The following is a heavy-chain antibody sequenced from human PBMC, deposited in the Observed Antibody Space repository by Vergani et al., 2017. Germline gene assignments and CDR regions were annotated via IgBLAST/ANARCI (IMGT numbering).Heavy chain of an antibody. D-gene: IGHD7-27*01. CDR2: INAGNGNT. CDR1: GYTFTSYG. V-gene: IGHV1-18*04. Sequence: QVQLVQSGAEVKKPGASVKVSCKASGYTFTSYGISWVRQAPGQGLEWMGWINAGNGNTKYSQKFQGRVTITRDTSASTAYMELSNLRSEDTAVYYCARSGLGIRAFDIWGQGTMVTVSS. J-gene: IGHJ3*02. CDR3: ARSGLGIRAFDI.